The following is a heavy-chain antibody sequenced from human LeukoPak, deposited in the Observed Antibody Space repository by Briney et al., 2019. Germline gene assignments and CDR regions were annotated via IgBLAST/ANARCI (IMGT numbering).Heavy chain of an antibody. CDR3: ASSSIVGATEWEADY. CDR2: IYPGDSDT. D-gene: IGHD1-26*01. Sequence: GESLKISCKGSGYSFTSYWIGWVRQMPGKGLEWMGIIYPGDSDTRYSPSFQGQVTISADKSISTAYLQWSSLKASDTAMYYCASSSIVGATEWEADYWGQGTLVTVSS. V-gene: IGHV5-51*01. J-gene: IGHJ4*02. CDR1: GYSFTSYW.